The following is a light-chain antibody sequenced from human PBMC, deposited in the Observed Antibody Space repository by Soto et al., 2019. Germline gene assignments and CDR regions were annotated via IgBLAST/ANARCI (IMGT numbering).Light chain of an antibody. CDR1: QTMSPW. J-gene: IGKJ1*01. CDR3: EQERAHPQP. V-gene: IGKV1-5*01. Sequence: QVTQNNYTLSASVGYRVTIPCRASQTMSPWLAWYQQKPGRAPILLIYDVSNLETGVPSRFSGSGSGTEFTLTISILQPDDFAPYYLEQERAHPQPFSQGTKVDIK. CDR2: DVS.